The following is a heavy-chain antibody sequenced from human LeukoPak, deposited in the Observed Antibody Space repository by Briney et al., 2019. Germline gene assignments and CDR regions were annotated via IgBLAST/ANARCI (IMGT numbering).Heavy chain of an antibody. V-gene: IGHV4-39*01. Sequence: PSETLSLTCTVSGGSISSSSYYWGWIRQPPGKGLEWIGSIYYSGSTYYNPSLKSRVTISVDTSKNQFSLKLSSVTAADTAVHYCARHGYSYGSKYFDYWGQGTLVTVSS. D-gene: IGHD5-18*01. CDR1: GGSISSSSYY. CDR2: IYYSGST. J-gene: IGHJ4*02. CDR3: ARHGYSYGSKYFDY.